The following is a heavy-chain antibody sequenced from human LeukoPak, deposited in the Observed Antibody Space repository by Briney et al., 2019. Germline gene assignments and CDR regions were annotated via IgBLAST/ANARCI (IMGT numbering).Heavy chain of an antibody. D-gene: IGHD1-1*01. CDR1: GYTFTGYY. J-gene: IGHJ4*02. CDR2: INPNSGGT. CDR3: ARDHLQLERELRLYYFDY. Sequence: ASVKVSFKASGYTFTGYYMHWVRRAPGQGLEWRGWINPNSGGTNYAQKFQGRVTMTRDTSISTAYMELSRLRSDDTAVYYCARDHLQLERELRLYYFDYWGQGTLVTVSS. V-gene: IGHV1-2*02.